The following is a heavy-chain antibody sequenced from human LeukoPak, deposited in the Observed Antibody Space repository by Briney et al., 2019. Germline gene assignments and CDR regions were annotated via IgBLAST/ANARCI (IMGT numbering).Heavy chain of an antibody. Sequence: SETLSLTCSVSGVSISSGSKYWGWIRQPPGKTLEWIGSIYSSGSTYYNPSLKSRVIILIDTAKNHFSLNLSSVTAADTAVYYCARSDGYGLVGIWGQGTMVTVSS. CDR2: IYSSGST. J-gene: IGHJ3*02. CDR1: GVSISSGSKY. V-gene: IGHV4-39*07. D-gene: IGHD3-10*01. CDR3: ARSDGYGLVGI.